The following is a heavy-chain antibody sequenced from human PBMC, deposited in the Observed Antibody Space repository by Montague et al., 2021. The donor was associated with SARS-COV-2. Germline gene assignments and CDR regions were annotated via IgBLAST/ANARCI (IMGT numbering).Heavy chain of an antibody. D-gene: IGHD6-13*01. CDR1: GDSMNNYY. CDR2: INYSGST. Sequence: SETLSLTCTVSGDSMNNYYWSWIRQPPGKGLGWIGYINYSGSTHYNPSLQSRVTLSKDTSKNQFSLRLTSVTAADTAMYFCARALIYRSSWYAYFDYWGQGTLVTVSS. CDR3: ARALIYRSSWYAYFDY. J-gene: IGHJ4*02. V-gene: IGHV4-59*01.